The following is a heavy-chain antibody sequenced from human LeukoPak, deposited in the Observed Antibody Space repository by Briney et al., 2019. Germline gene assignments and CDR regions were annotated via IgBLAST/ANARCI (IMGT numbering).Heavy chain of an antibody. V-gene: IGHV1-18*04. CDR3: ARVYYDFWSGYATGMDV. CDR1: GYTFTGYY. D-gene: IGHD3-3*01. CDR2: ISAYNGNT. Sequence: ASVRVSCKASGYTFTGYYMHWVRQAPGQGLEWMGWISAYNGNTNYAQKLQGRVTMTTDTSTSTAYMELRSLRSDDTAVYYCARVYYDFWSGYATGMDVWGKGTTVTVSS. J-gene: IGHJ6*03.